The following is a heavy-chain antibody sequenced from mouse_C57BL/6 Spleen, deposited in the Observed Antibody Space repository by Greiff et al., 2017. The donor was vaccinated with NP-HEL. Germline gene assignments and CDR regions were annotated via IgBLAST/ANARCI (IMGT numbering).Heavy chain of an antibody. V-gene: IGHV1-61*01. Sequence: QVQLQQPGAELVRPGSSVKLSCKASGYTFTSYWMDWVKQRPGQGLEWIGNIYPSDSETHYNQKFKDKATLTVDKSSSTAYMQLSSLTSEDSAVYYCARWAAQATGFAYWGQGTLVTVSA. CDR2: IYPSDSET. CDR1: GYTFTSYW. D-gene: IGHD3-2*02. CDR3: ARWAAQATGFAY. J-gene: IGHJ3*01.